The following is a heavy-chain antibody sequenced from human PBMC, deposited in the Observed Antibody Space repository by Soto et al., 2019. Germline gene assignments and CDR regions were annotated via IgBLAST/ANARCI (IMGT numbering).Heavy chain of an antibody. CDR3: ARALSFGSGTFDY. Sequence: ASVKVSFKTSGYTFTAYYIHWLRQAPGQGLEWMGCINPDSGGTKYAQKFQGRVTMTRDTSITTAYMDLSSLRSDDTAFYYCARALSFGSGTFDYWGQGTLVTVSS. D-gene: IGHD1-26*01. J-gene: IGHJ4*02. CDR2: INPDSGGT. V-gene: IGHV1-2*02. CDR1: GYTFTAYY.